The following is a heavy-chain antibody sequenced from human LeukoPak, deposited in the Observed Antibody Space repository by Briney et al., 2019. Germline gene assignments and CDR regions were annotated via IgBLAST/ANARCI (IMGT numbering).Heavy chain of an antibody. J-gene: IGHJ6*02. Sequence: SETLSLTCTVSGGSISSYYGSWIRKPPGKGLEGIGYIYYSGSTNYNPSLKSRVTISVDTSKNQFSLELSSVTAADTAVYYCARDGKAIPKYGMDVWGQGTTVTVSS. V-gene: IGHV4-59*12. CDR2: IYYSGST. CDR3: ARDGKAIPKYGMDV. D-gene: IGHD2-2*02. CDR1: GGSISSYY.